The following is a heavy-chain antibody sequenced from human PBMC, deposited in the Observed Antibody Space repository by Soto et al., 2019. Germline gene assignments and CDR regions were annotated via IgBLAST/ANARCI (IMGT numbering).Heavy chain of an antibody. Sequence: QVQLVQSGAEVKKPGSSVKVSCKASGGTFSSYTISWVRQAPGQGLEWMGRIIPILGIANYAQKFQGRVTITEDKSTSTAYMELSSLRAEDTAVYYCARAGRFLEVGYYYYYMDVWGKGTTVTVSS. CDR2: IIPILGIA. CDR3: ARAGRFLEVGYYYYYMDV. V-gene: IGHV1-69*02. CDR1: GGTFSSYT. J-gene: IGHJ6*03. D-gene: IGHD3-3*01.